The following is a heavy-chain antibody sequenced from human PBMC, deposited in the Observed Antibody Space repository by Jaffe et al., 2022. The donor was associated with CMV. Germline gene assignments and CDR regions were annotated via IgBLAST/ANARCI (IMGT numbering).Heavy chain of an antibody. CDR3: AKFTDEGHASTWPSDV. V-gene: IGHV1-18*01. CDR2: ISPYNGNR. D-gene: IGHD6-13*01. J-gene: IGHJ4*02. CDR1: GYDFIKFS. Sequence: QIQLVQSGPEVKKPGASVKVSCKASGYDFIKFSISWMRQAPGQGLEWIGWISPYNGNRMYAQNLQGRVTMTTDTSTNTAYLEVRSLRSDDTAMYYCAKFTDEGHASTWPSDVWGQGTLVTVSS.